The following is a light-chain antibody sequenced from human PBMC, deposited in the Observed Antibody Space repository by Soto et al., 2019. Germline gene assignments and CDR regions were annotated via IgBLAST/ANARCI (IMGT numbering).Light chain of an antibody. CDR3: QQTNSCHRT. V-gene: IGKV1-12*01. J-gene: IGKJ1*01. CDR2: AAS. CDR1: QDITNW. Sequence: IPMTQSPSSVSASVGDRVAITGRARQDITNWLAGYQLKPGQAPKLLIYAASSVQSGGASRFNGGRSGTEFTLTISSLQPEDFATDYCQQTNSCHRTFGQGTKVEAK.